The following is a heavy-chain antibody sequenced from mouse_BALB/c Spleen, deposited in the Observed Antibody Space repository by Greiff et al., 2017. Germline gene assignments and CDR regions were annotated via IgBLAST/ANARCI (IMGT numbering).Heavy chain of an antibody. J-gene: IGHJ3*01. V-gene: IGHV2-9*02. CDR2: IWAGGST. CDR1: GFSLTSYG. D-gene: IGHD2-10*02. Sequence: VQLQESGPGLVAPSQSLSITCTVSGFSLTSYGVHWVRQPPGKGLEWLGVIWAGGSTNYNSALMSRLSISKDNSKSQVFLKMNSLQTDDTAMYYCAMYGNFWFAYWGQGTLVTVSA. CDR3: AMYGNFWFAY.